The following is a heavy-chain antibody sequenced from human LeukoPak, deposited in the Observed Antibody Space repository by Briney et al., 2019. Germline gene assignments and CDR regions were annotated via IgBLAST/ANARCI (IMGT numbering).Heavy chain of an antibody. CDR1: GGSISSSYYY. CDR2: MYNSGST. J-gene: IGHJ5*02. Sequence: SETLPLTCTVSGGSISSSYYYWGWIRQPPGKGLEWIGTMYNSGSTDYNPSLESRVTISVDTSKNQFSLKLSSVTAVDTAVYYCAREADRWFDPWGQGTLVTVSS. CDR3: AREADRWFDP. V-gene: IGHV4-39*07.